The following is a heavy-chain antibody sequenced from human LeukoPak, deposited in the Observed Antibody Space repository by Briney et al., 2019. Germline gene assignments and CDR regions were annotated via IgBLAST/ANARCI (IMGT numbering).Heavy chain of an antibody. CDR2: ISRSGSTI. Sequence: GGSLRLSCAASGFTFSTYEMNWVRQAPGKGLEWISYISRSGSTIYYADSVKGRFTISRDNAKNSLYLQMNSLRAEDTAVYYCARDSSYYYDRYYYGMDVWGQGTTVTVSS. J-gene: IGHJ6*02. CDR1: GFTFSTYE. V-gene: IGHV3-48*03. D-gene: IGHD3-22*01. CDR3: ARDSSYYYDRYYYGMDV.